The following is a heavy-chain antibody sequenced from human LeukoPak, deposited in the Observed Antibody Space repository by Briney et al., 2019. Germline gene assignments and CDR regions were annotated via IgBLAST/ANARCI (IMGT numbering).Heavy chain of an antibody. CDR2: IHYSGNT. D-gene: IGHD3-22*01. Sequence: SETLSLTCTVSGDSISSYYWSWIRQPPGKGLEYIGWIHYSGNTDYNPSLKSRVTISLDRSKRQLSLNLRSVTAADTAVYYCARWGYFDSSGYFVAEYRGQGTLVTGSS. CDR1: GDSISSYY. V-gene: IGHV4-59*01. J-gene: IGHJ4*02. CDR3: ARWGYFDSSGYFVAEY.